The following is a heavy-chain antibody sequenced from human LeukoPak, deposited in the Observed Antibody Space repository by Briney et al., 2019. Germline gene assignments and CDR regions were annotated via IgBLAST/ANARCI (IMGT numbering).Heavy chain of an antibody. D-gene: IGHD6-13*01. J-gene: IGHJ4*02. CDR2: IYPDDSDA. V-gene: IGHV5-51*01. CDR3: ARPDSSSWHFDY. CDR1: GYSFTNYW. Sequence: GESLKISCKASGYSFTNYWIGWVRQMPGKGLEWMGIIYPDDSDARHSPSFQGQVTISADKSISTAYLQWSSLKASDTAMYFCARPDSSSWHFDYWGQGTLVTVSS.